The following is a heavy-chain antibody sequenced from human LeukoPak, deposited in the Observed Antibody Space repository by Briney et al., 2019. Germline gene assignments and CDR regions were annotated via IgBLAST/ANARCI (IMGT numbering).Heavy chain of an antibody. CDR2: INAGNGDT. D-gene: IGHD6-19*01. J-gene: IGHJ4*02. V-gene: IGHV1-3*01. CDR1: GYTFTTYA. Sequence: ASVKVSCKASGYTFTTYAMHWVRQAPGQRLEWMGWINAGNGDTKYSQKFQGTVTITRDTSASTAYMELNSLRSEDTAVYYCARDSHGRIGQWLAGRRIEYWGQGTLVTVSS. CDR3: ARDSHGRIGQWLAGRRIEY.